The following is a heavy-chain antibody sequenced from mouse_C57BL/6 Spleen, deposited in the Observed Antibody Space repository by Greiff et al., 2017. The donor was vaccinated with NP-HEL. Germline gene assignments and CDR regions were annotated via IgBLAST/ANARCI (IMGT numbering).Heavy chain of an antibody. D-gene: IGHD4-1*01. V-gene: IGHV1-80*01. CDR1: GYAFSSYW. Sequence: LVESGAELVKPGASVKISCKASGYAFSSYWLNWVKQRPGKGLEWIGQIYPGDGDTNYNGKFKGKATLTADKSSSTAYMQLSSLTSEDSAVYFCARSGIWYFDVWGTGTTVTVSS. CDR2: IYPGDGDT. CDR3: ARSGIWYFDV. J-gene: IGHJ1*03.